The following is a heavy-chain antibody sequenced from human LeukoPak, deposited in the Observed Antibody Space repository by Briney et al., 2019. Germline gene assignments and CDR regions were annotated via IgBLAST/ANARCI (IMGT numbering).Heavy chain of an antibody. D-gene: IGHD2-2*01. CDR3: TRGRHSAFDY. CDR2: TYYGSKWSN. V-gene: IGHV6-1*01. J-gene: IGHJ4*02. Sequence: SQTLSLTCAISGDSVSSNGVAWNWIRQSPSRGLEWPGRTYYGSKWSNDYALSVKGRITINPDTSKNQFSLQLNSVTPEDTAVYYCTRGRHSAFDYWGQGTLVTVSS. CDR1: GDSVSSNGVA.